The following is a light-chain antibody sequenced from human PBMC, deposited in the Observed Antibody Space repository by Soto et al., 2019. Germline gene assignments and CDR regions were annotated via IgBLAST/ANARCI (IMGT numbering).Light chain of an antibody. CDR3: QQYGSSPPIT. CDR1: QSVSSRS. Sequence: EIVLTQSPGTLSLSPGERATLSCRASQSVSSRSLAWYQQKPGQAPRLLIYGASSRATGIPDRFSGSGSGTDFTLTVSRLEPEDFAVYYCQQYGSSPPITFGQVTRVEIK. CDR2: GAS. J-gene: IGKJ5*01. V-gene: IGKV3-20*01.